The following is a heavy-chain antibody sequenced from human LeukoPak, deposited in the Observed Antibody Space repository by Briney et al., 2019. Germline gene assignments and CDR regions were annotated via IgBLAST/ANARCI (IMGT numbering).Heavy chain of an antibody. V-gene: IGHV1-18*01. CDR2: ISANNGNA. D-gene: IGHD3-10*01. Sequence: ASVKVSCKASGYMFSSYGISWVRQAPGQGLEWMGWISANNGNANYAQKLQGRVTMTTDTSTSTAYMELRSLRSDDTAVYYCARDKITMVRGNFDYWGQGTLVTVSS. J-gene: IGHJ4*02. CDR3: ARDKITMVRGNFDY. CDR1: GYMFSSYG.